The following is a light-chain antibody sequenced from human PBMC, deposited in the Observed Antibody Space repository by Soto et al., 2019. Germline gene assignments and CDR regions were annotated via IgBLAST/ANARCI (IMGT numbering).Light chain of an antibody. CDR1: QDISTY. V-gene: IGKV1-33*01. Sequence: DIQMTQSPSSLSASVGGRVTITCQASQDISTYLNWYQQKPGKAPKLLIYDASNLETGVPSRFSGSGSGTDFTFTISSLQPEDIATYYCQQFEDFPRAIIFGQGTRLEIK. J-gene: IGKJ5*01. CDR3: QQFEDFPRAII. CDR2: DAS.